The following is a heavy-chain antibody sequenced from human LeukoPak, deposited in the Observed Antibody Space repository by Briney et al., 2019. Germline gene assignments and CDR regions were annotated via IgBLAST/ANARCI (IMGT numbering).Heavy chain of an antibody. Sequence: SETLSLTCTVSGGSINSSGYSWSWIRQPPGKRLEWIGYIYHSGTTYYNPSLKSRVTISIDMSKNQFSLRLSSLTAADTAVYYCVRMGSSDYDHDYWGQGTLVTVSS. CDR2: IYHSGTT. D-gene: IGHD5-12*01. CDR1: GGSINSSGYS. V-gene: IGHV4-30-4*07. J-gene: IGHJ4*02. CDR3: VRMGSSDYDHDY.